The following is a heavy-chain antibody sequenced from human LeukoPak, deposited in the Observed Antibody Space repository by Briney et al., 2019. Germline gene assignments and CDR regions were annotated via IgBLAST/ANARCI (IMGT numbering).Heavy chain of an antibody. CDR3: AKSPLSIAAAGTEMYFDY. D-gene: IGHD6-13*01. CDR1: GFTFNSYA. V-gene: IGHV3-23*01. Sequence: GGSLRLSCAASGFTFNSYAMSWVRQAPGKGLEWVSAISGSGGSTYYADSVKGRFTISRDNSKNTLYLQMNSLRAEDTAVYYCAKSPLSIAAAGTEMYFDYWGQGTLVTVSS. J-gene: IGHJ4*02. CDR2: ISGSGGST.